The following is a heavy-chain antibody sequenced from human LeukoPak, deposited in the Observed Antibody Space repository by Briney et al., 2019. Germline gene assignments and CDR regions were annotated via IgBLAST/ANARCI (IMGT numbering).Heavy chain of an antibody. CDR3: ARDYYDSSGYYIDY. CDR1: GGSISSSSYY. V-gene: IGHV4-31*03. D-gene: IGHD3-22*01. J-gene: IGHJ4*02. Sequence: PSETLSLTCTVSGGSISSSSYYWGWIRQHPGKGLEWIGYIYYSGSTYYNPSLKSRVTISVDTSKNQFSLKLSSVTAADTAVYYCARDYYDSSGYYIDYWGQGTLVTVSS. CDR2: IYYSGST.